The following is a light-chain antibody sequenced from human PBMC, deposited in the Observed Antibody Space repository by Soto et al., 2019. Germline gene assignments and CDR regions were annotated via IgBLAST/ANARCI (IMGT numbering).Light chain of an antibody. J-gene: IGLJ3*02. V-gene: IGLV2-8*01. CDR3: SSFASSNTWV. CDR2: EVT. Sequence: QSALTQPPSASGSPGQSVTISCTGTSSDVGAYNYVSWYQQHAGKAXXXVIYEVTKRPSGVPDRXSGXXXXXXXXXTVSGLQAEDEADYYCSSFASSNTWVFGGGTKLTVL. CDR1: SSDVGAYNY.